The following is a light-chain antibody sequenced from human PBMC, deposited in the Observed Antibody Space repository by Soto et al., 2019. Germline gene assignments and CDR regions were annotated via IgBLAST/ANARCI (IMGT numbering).Light chain of an antibody. V-gene: IGLV2-23*01. CDR1: VGL. Sequence: QSVLTQPASVSGSPGQSITISCTGTVGLVSWYQQHPGKVPKLMVYEGTKRPSGVSNRFSGSKSGNTASLTISGLQAEDEADYYCCSYVGSSTYVFGTGTKVTVL. CDR2: EGT. J-gene: IGLJ1*01. CDR3: CSYVGSSTYV.